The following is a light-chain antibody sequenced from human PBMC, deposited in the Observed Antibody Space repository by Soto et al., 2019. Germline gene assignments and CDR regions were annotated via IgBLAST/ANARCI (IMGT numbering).Light chain of an antibody. Sequence: ETVLTQSPGTLSLSPGERATLSCRASQTVGTYLAWYQQKPGQAPRLLVFGASSRATGVPDRFSGSGSGTDFTLTISGLEPEDFAVYYCQQYDSSPITFGQGTRLEIK. CDR3: QQYDSSPIT. CDR2: GAS. J-gene: IGKJ5*01. CDR1: QTVGTY. V-gene: IGKV3-20*01.